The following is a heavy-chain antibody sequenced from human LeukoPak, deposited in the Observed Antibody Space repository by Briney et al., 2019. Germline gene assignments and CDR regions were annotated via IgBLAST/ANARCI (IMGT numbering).Heavy chain of an antibody. D-gene: IGHD3-22*01. J-gene: IGHJ4*02. CDR1: GYTFTGYY. CDR3: ARGPSMIVVVGSFDY. Sequence: ASVKVSCKASGYTFTGYYMHWVRQAPGQGLEWMGWINPNSGGTNYAQKFQGRVTMTRDTSISTAYMELSRLRSDDTAVYYCARGPSMIVVVGSFDYWGQGTLVIVSS. CDR2: INPNSGGT. V-gene: IGHV1-2*02.